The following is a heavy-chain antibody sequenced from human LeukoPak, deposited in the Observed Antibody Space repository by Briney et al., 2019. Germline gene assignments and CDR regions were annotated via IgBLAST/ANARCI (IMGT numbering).Heavy chain of an antibody. CDR3: ARHDCGGDCYSGGWFDP. Sequence: SETLSLTCTVSGGSISSYYWSWIRQPPGKGLEWIGYIYTSGSTNYNPSLKSRVTISVDTSKNQFSLKLSSVTAVDTAVYYCARHDCGGDCYSGGWFDPWGQGTLVTVSS. CDR1: GGSISSYY. J-gene: IGHJ5*02. D-gene: IGHD2-21*02. CDR2: IYTSGST. V-gene: IGHV4-4*09.